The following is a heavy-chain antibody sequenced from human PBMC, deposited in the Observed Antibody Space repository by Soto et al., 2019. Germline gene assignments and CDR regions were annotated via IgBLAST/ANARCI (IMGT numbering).Heavy chain of an antibody. CDR2: INGGNGNT. CDR1: GYTFTSHA. J-gene: IGHJ4*02. Sequence: QVQLVQSGAEEKKPGASVKVSCKASGYTFTSHALHWVRQAPGQRLEWMGWINGGNGNTRYSQKFQGRVTITRDTSASTAYMELNSLRYDDTALYYCARVYCSGGSCYHFDYWGQGTLVTVSS. D-gene: IGHD2-15*01. V-gene: IGHV1-3*05. CDR3: ARVYCSGGSCYHFDY.